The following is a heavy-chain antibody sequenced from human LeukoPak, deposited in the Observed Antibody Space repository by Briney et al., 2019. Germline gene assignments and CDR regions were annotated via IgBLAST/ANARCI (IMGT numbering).Heavy chain of an antibody. CDR1: GGTFSSYG. Sequence: SVKVSCKASGGTFSSYGLSWVRQAPGQGLEWMGGIIPIFGTANYAQKFQGRVTITADKSTSTAYMELSSLRSEDTAVYYCARRRDGYNHALDYWGQGTLVTVSS. CDR2: IIPIFGTA. CDR3: ARRRDGYNHALDY. D-gene: IGHD5-24*01. J-gene: IGHJ4*02. V-gene: IGHV1-69*06.